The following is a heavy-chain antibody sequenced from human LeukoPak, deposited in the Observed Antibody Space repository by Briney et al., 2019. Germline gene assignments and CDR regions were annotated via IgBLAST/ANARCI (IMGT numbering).Heavy chain of an antibody. J-gene: IGHJ4*02. D-gene: IGHD2-2*01. CDR3: ARDYCSSTGCYFDY. CDR2: ISAYNANT. Sequence: ASVKVSCKASGYSFTTYGISWVRQAPGQGLEWVGWISAYNANTNYALKLQGRVTMTTDTSTSTAYMELRSLRSDDTAVYYCARDYCSSTGCYFDYWGQGTLVTVSS. V-gene: IGHV1-18*01. CDR1: GYSFTTYG.